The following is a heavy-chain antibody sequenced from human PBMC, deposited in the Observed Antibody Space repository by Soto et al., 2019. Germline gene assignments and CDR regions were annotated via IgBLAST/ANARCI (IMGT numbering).Heavy chain of an antibody. V-gene: IGHV3-23*01. CDR3: AKDRDVLRFLEWFPNWFDP. J-gene: IGHJ5*02. CDR1: GFTLSSYA. CDR2: ISGSGGST. D-gene: IGHD3-3*01. Sequence: EVQLLESGGGLVQPGGSLRLSCAASGFTLSSYAMSWVRQAPGKGLEWVSAISGSGGSTYYADSVKGRFTISRDNSKNTLYLQMNSLRAEDTAVYYCAKDRDVLRFLEWFPNWFDPWGQGTLVTVSS.